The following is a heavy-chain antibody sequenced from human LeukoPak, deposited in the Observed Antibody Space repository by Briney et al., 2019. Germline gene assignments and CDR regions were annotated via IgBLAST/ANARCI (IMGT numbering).Heavy chain of an antibody. J-gene: IGHJ4*02. D-gene: IGHD3-16*01. Sequence: GGSLRLSCAASGFTVSSSHMNWVRQAPGKELEWVSVLYSSDDTDYAGSVNGRFTISRDNSKNTLYLQMNSLRPEDTAVYYCAGGERHLATFDYWGQGTLVTVSS. V-gene: IGHV3-66*02. CDR1: GFTVSSSH. CDR2: LYSSDDT. CDR3: AGGERHLATFDY.